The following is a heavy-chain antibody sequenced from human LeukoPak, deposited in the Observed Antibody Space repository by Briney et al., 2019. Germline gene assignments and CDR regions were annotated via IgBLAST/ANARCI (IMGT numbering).Heavy chain of an antibody. CDR2: INPNSGGT. CDR1: GYTFTGYY. D-gene: IGHD3-3*01. J-gene: IGHJ6*03. CDR3: ARNSSYFWCGSPYYYYMDV. V-gene: IGHV1-2*02. Sequence: GASVKVSCKASGYTFTGYYMHWVRQAPGQGLEWMGWINPNSGGTNYAQKFQGRVTMTRDTSISTAYMELSRLRSDDTAVYYCARNSSYFWCGSPYYYYMDVWGKGTTVTVSS.